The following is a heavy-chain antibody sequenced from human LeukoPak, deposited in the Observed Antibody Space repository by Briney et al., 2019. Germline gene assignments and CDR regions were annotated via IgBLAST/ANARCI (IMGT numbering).Heavy chain of an antibody. CDR2: IKQDGTEK. Sequence: GGSLRLSCAASGFTFSRFWMNWARQAPGKGPEWVANIKQDGTEKYYVDSVKGRFTISRDISKNSLYPQMNSLRAEDTAVYYCARDRPGGPRDFDWLYPFDYWGQGTLVTVSS. D-gene: IGHD3-9*01. CDR1: GFTFSRFW. V-gene: IGHV3-7*03. J-gene: IGHJ4*02. CDR3: ARDRPGGPRDFDWLYPFDY.